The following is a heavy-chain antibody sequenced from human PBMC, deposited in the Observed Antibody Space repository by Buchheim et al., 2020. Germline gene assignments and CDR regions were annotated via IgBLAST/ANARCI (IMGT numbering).Heavy chain of an antibody. CDR3: ARGTRGSLRRSDGMDV. CDR1: GITFSNYW. J-gene: IGHJ6*02. Sequence: VQLMESGGGLVQPGGSLRLSCAASGITFSNYWMSWVRQAPGKGLEWIGYIYYSGSTYYNPSLKSRVTISVDTSKNQFSLKLSSVTAADTAVYYCARGTRGSLRRSDGMDVWGQGTT. D-gene: IGHD1-14*01. CDR2: IYYSGST. V-gene: IGHV4-59*06.